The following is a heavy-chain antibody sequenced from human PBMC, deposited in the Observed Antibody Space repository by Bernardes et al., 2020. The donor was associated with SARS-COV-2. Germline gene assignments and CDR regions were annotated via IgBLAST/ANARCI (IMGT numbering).Heavy chain of an antibody. D-gene: IGHD4-17*01. CDR3: AKDVPDYGDNEGGY. V-gene: IGHV3-23*01. J-gene: IGHJ4*02. CDR2: ISGSGSNT. Sequence: GWSLRLSCAASGFTFRRFTMSWVRQTPGKGLEWVSTISGSGSNTYYADSVRGRFTVSRDNSKNTLYLQMNSPRAEDTAVYYCAKDVPDYGDNEGGYWGQGSLVTVSS. CDR1: GFTFRRFT.